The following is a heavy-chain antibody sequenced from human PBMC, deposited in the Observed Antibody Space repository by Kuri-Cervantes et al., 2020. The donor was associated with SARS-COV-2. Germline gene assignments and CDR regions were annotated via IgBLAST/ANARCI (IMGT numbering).Heavy chain of an antibody. CDR2: IIPIFATA. CDR1: GGTFSSSV. Sequence: SVKVSCKDSGGTFSSSVISWVRQAPGQGREWMGGIIPIFATANYAQQFQGRVTITADQSTSTAYMELSSLRSEDTAVYYCASAPYYDFLTGHFSSEVLYGMDGWGQGTTVTVSS. J-gene: IGHJ6*02. V-gene: IGHV1-69*13. CDR3: ASAPYYDFLTGHFSSEVLYGMDG. D-gene: IGHD3-9*01.